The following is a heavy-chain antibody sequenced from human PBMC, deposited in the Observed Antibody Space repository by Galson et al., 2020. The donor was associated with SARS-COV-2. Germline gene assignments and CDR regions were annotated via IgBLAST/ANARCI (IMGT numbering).Heavy chain of an antibody. D-gene: IGHD2-8*01. J-gene: IGHJ4*02. CDR2: IYHTGST. CDR3: ARDVRAGGYALFEH. CDR1: GYSISSGYY. V-gene: IGHV4-38-2*02. Sequence: SETLSLTCPLSGYSISSGYYWGWLRQIPGKGLEWIGSIYHTGSTSYNPSLRSRASISVDTSKNQFSLNLSAVTAADTAVYFCARDVRAGGYALFEHWGQGTLVTVSS.